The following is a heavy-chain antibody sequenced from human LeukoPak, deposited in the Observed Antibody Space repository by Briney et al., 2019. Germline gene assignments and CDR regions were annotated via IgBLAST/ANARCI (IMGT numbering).Heavy chain of an antibody. Sequence: PGGSLRLSCAASGFTFSDYYMSWIRQAPGKGLEWVSYISSSGSTIYYADSVKGRFTISRDNAKNSLYLQMNSLRAEDTAVYYCARVRGGSSTSWTYNWFDPWGQGTLVTVSS. CDR3: ARVRGGSSTSWTYNWFDP. J-gene: IGHJ5*02. CDR2: ISSSGSTI. V-gene: IGHV3-11*01. CDR1: GFTFSDYY. D-gene: IGHD2-2*01.